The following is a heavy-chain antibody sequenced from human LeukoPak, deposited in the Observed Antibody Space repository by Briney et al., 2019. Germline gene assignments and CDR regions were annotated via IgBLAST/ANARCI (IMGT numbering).Heavy chain of an antibody. J-gene: IGHJ4*02. CDR3: ARIGFGTYGDSPESGY. V-gene: IGHV3-21*01. D-gene: IGHD4-17*01. CDR1: GFTFSSYS. CDR2: ISSSSSCI. Sequence: GGSLRLSCAASGFTFSSYSMNWVRQAPGKGLEWVSSISSSSSCIYYADSVKGRFTISRDNAKNSLYLQMNSLRAEDTAVYYCARIGFGTYGDSPESGYWGQGTLVTVSS.